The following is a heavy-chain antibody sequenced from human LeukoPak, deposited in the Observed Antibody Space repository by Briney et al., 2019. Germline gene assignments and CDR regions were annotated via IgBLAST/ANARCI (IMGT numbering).Heavy chain of an antibody. CDR2: INPSGGST. CDR3: ARDYLMLRYFDWPTPSQKNAFDI. J-gene: IGHJ3*02. D-gene: IGHD3-9*01. Sequence: GASVKVSFKASGYTFTIYYMHWVRQAPGQGLEWMGIINPSGGSTSYAQKFQGRVTMTRDTSISTAYMELSRLRSDDTAVYYCARDYLMLRYFDWPTPSQKNAFDIWGQGTMVTVSS. V-gene: IGHV1-46*01. CDR1: GYTFTIYY.